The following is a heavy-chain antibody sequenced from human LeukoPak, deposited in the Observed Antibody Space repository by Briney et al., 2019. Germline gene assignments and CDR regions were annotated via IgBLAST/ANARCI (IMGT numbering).Heavy chain of an antibody. CDR2: ISSSSCYI. Sequence: GGSLRLFCGACGFTLSSYSMHCVREAREEGLECVSSISSSSCYIYYADSVKGRFTISRDNAKNSLYLQMISLTAEDTAVYYCARDVAYCSGGSCYTRVLDYWGQGTLVTVSS. V-gene: IGHV3-21*01. CDR3: ARDVAYCSGGSCYTRVLDY. CDR1: GFTLSSYS. J-gene: IGHJ4*02. D-gene: IGHD2-15*01.